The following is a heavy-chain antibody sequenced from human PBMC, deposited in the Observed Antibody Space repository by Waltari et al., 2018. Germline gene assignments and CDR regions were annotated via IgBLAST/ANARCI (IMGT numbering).Heavy chain of an antibody. CDR3: ARSPPPFLYCTNGVCLFDY. D-gene: IGHD2-8*01. CDR1: GGSISSYY. CDR2: IYYSGST. J-gene: IGHJ4*02. Sequence: QVQLQESGPGLVKPSETLSLTCTVSGGSISSYYWSWIRQPPGKGLEWIGYIYYSGSTNYNPSLKSRVTISVDTSKNQFSLKLSSVTAADTAVYYCARSPPPFLYCTNGVCLFDYWGQGTLVTVSS. V-gene: IGHV4-59*08.